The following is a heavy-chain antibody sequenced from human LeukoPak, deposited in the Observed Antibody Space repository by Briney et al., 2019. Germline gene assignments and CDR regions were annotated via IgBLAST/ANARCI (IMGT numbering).Heavy chain of an antibody. V-gene: IGHV3-7*01. J-gene: IGHJ4*02. CDR2: IKQDGSDK. D-gene: IGHD6-19*01. Sequence: GGSPRLSCAASGFTFSSHWMTWVRQAPGKGLEWVANIKQDGSDKYYMDSVKGRFTISRDNAKNSLFLQMNSLRGEDTTVYYCAREWGPIAVSGGPGYWGQGALVTVSS. CDR1: GFTFSSHW. CDR3: AREWGPIAVSGGPGY.